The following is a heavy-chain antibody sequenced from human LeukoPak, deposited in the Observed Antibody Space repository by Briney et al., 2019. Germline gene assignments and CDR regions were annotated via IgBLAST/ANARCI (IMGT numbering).Heavy chain of an antibody. J-gene: IGHJ4*02. Sequence: ASVKVSCKATGYTFTSYDINWVRQATGQGLEWMGWMNPNSGNTGYAQKFQGRVTMTRNTSISTAYMELSSLRSEDTAVYYCARTDSGYDPYFDYWGQGTLVTVSS. D-gene: IGHD5-12*01. CDR2: MNPNSGNT. CDR3: ARTDSGYDPYFDY. V-gene: IGHV1-8*01. CDR1: GYTFTSYD.